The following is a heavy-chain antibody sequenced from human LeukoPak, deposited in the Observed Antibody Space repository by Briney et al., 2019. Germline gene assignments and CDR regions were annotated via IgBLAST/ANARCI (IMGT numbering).Heavy chain of an antibody. J-gene: IGHJ5*02. CDR3: ARAPAGYDSSGYYYRRWWFDP. CDR2: IYYSGST. D-gene: IGHD3-22*01. Sequence: SKTLSLTCTVSGGSISSHYWSWIRQPPGKGLEWIGYIYYSGSTNYNPSLKSRVTISVDTSKNRFSLKLSSVTAADTAVYYCARAPAGYDSSGYYYRRWWFDPWGQGTLVTVSS. CDR1: GGSISSHY. V-gene: IGHV4-59*11.